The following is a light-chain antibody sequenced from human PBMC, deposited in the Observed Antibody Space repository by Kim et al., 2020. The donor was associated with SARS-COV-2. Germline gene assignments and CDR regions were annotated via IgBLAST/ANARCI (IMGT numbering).Light chain of an antibody. CDR1: QSVTSW. V-gene: IGKV1-5*01. CDR3: QQYAVFSS. Sequence: LSASGGDRVTITCRASQSVTSWLAWYQQKPGKAPKLLIYGASSLESGVPSRFSGSGSGTEFTLIINSLQPDDFATYYCQQYAVFSSFGQGTRLEI. CDR2: GAS. J-gene: IGKJ2*01.